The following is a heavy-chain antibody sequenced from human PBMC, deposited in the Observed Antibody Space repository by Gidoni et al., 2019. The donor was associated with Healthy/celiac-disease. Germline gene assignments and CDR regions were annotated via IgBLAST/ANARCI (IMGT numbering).Heavy chain of an antibody. CDR2: ISYDGSNK. CDR3: ARLGSGSSSYY. Sequence: AASGFTFSSYAMHWVRQAPGKGLEWVAVISYDGSNKYYADSVKGRFTISRDNSKNTLYLQMNSLRAEDTAVYYCARLGSGSSSYYWGQGTLVTVSS. J-gene: IGHJ4*02. D-gene: IGHD6-13*01. V-gene: IGHV3-30-3*01. CDR1: GFTFSSYA.